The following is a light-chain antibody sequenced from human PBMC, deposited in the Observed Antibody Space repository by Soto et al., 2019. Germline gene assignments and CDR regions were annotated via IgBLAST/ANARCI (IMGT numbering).Light chain of an antibody. Sequence: DIQMTQSPSTLSASVGDRVTITCRASQSIGTWLAWYQHKPGRAPKLLIYDASTLEGGVPSRFSGSRSGTEFTFTMISLQPDDFATYYCQQYNSYSPAFGQGTKVEIK. CDR2: DAS. V-gene: IGKV1-5*01. CDR1: QSIGTW. J-gene: IGKJ1*01. CDR3: QQYNSYSPA.